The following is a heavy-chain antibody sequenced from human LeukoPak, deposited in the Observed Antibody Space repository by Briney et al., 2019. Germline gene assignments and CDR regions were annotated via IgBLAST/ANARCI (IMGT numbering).Heavy chain of an antibody. CDR3: ARGKVDVGATGDAFDI. J-gene: IGHJ3*02. CDR2: ISAYNGNT. CDR1: GYTFTSYS. D-gene: IGHD1-26*01. V-gene: IGHV1-18*01. Sequence: ASVKVSCKASGYTFTSYSISWVRQAPGQGREWMGWISAYNGNTNYAQKLQGRVTMTTDTSTSTAYMELRSLRSDDTAVYYCARGKVDVGATGDAFDIWGQGTMVTVSS.